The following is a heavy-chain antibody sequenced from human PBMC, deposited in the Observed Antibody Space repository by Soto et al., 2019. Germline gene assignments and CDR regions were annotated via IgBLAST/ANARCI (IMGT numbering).Heavy chain of an antibody. CDR3: ARDNGVAAAGTSPVIPYYYYYYGMDV. J-gene: IGHJ6*02. Sequence: EVQLVESGGGLVQPGGSLRLSCAASGFTFSSYEMNWVRQAPGKGLEWVSYISSSGSTIYYADSVKGRFTISRDNAKNSLYLQMNSLRAEDTAVYYCARDNGVAAAGTSPVIPYYYYYYGMDVWGQGTTVTVSS. CDR2: ISSSGSTI. CDR1: GFTFSSYE. D-gene: IGHD6-13*01. V-gene: IGHV3-48*03.